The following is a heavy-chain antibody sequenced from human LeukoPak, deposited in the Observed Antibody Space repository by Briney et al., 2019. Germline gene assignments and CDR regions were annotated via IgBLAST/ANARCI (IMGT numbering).Heavy chain of an antibody. V-gene: IGHV4-59*08. CDR2: IYYSGST. Sequence: SETLSLTCTVSGGSISSYYCSCIRQPPGKGLEWIGYIYYSGSTNYNPSLKSRVTISVDTSKNQFSLKLSSVTAADTALYYCARNETVTQFDPWGQGTLVTVSS. CDR3: ARNETVTQFDP. D-gene: IGHD4-23*01. CDR1: GGSISSYY. J-gene: IGHJ5*02.